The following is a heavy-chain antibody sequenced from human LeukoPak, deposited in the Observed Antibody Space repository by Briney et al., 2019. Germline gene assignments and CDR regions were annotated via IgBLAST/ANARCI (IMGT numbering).Heavy chain of an antibody. CDR1: GDSSSNYY. Sequence: SETLSLACSVSGDSSSNYYWSWFRQPPGKGLEWIGLIHTSGSTNYNPSLKSRVTMSLDTSNSHFSLKLNSVTAADTAVYYCARGSGWLTPNWGQGTLVTVAS. V-gene: IGHV4-4*09. D-gene: IGHD4/OR15-4a*01. CDR2: IHTSGST. J-gene: IGHJ4*02. CDR3: ARGSGWLTPN.